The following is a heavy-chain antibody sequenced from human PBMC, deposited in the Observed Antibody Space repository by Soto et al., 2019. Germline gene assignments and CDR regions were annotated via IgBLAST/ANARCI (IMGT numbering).Heavy chain of an antibody. Sequence: QVQLVQSGAEVKKPGASAKVSCKASGYTFTSYNIHWVRQAPGQGLERVGMINPRGLFTTYAQKVRGRGTMTVDTSTSVVYMELTTLRSEATAMYYCARAAGRIGELFWFDPCYEGTLVSVSS. CDR2: INPRGLFT. CDR1: GYTFTSYN. J-gene: IGHJ5*02. D-gene: IGHD3-10*01. CDR3: ARAAGRIGELFWFDP. V-gene: IGHV1-46*01.